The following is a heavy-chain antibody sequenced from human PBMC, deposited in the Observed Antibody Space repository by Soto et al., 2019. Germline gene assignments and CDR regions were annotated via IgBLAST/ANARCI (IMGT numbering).Heavy chain of an antibody. J-gene: IGHJ4*02. V-gene: IGHV3-23*01. D-gene: IGHD3-22*01. CDR2: ISGSGGST. Sequence: EAQLLESGGGLVQPGGSLRLSCAASGFTFSSYAMTWVRQAPGKGLEWVSVISGSGGSTYFADSVKGRFTISRDNSKDTLYLQRGSLRAEDTAVDYVAKEYDSSGYYPDYWGQGTLVTVSS. CDR3: AKEYDSSGYYPDY. CDR1: GFTFSSYA.